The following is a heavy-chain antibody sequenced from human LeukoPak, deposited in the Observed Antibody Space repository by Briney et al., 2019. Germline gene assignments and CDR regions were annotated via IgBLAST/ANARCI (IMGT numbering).Heavy chain of an antibody. CDR3: ARWGDSSGYYYWFDP. CDR1: GGTFSSYA. CDR2: IIPIFGTA. J-gene: IGHJ5*02. V-gene: IGHV1-69*01. D-gene: IGHD3-22*01. Sequence: SVKVSCKASGGTFSSYAISWVRQAPGQGLEWMGGIIPIFGTANYAQKFQGRVTITADESTGTAYMELSSLRSEDTAVYYCARWGDSSGYYYWFDPWGQGTLVTVSS.